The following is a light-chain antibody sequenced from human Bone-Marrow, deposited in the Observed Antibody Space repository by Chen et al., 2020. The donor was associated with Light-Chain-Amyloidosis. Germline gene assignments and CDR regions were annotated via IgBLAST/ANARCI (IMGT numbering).Light chain of an antibody. CDR1: DLPTKY. J-gene: IGLJ2*01. CDR3: QSADSSGTYEVI. Sequence: SYELTQPPSVSVSPGQTARITCSGDDLPTKYAYWYQQKPGLAPVLVIHRDTERPSGISERVSGSSSGTTATLTISGVQAEDEADYHCQSADSSGTYEVIFGGGTKLTVL. V-gene: IGLV3-25*03. CDR2: RDT.